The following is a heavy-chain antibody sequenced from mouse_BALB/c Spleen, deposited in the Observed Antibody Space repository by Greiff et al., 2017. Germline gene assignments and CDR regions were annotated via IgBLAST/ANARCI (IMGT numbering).Heavy chain of an antibody. CDR3: ARGLYYDYAFAY. CDR2: SRNKANDYTT. CDR1: GFTFSDFY. V-gene: IGHV7-1*02. J-gene: IGHJ3*01. Sequence: KLMESGGGLVQPGGSLRLSCATSGFTFSDFYMEWVRQPPGKRLEWIAASRNKANDYTTEYSASVKGRFIVSRDTSQSILYLQMNALRAEDTAIYYCARGLYYDYAFAYWGQGTLVTVSA. D-gene: IGHD2-4*01.